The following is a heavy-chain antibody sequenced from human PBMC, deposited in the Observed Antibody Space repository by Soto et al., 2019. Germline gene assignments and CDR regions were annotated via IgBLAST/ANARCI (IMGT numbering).Heavy chain of an antibody. CDR3: AHSRGAPGHFDY. J-gene: IGHJ4*02. Sequence: QITLKESGPTLVKPTQTLTLTCTFSGFSLSTSGVGVGWIRQPPGRALEWLALIYWDDDKRYSPSLKSRVTITKDTSKNQVVLTVTNMDPVDTATYYCAHSRGAPGHFDYWGQGTLVTVSS. CDR1: GFSLSTSGVG. V-gene: IGHV2-5*02. CDR2: IYWDDDK. D-gene: IGHD2-2*01.